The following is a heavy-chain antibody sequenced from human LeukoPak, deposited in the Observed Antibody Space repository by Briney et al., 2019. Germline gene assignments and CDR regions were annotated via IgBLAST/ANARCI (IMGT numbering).Heavy chain of an antibody. J-gene: IGHJ4*02. CDR2: IGNSGGPT. CDR1: AFTFSSYG. CDR3: AKSGPNYFHY. V-gene: IGHV3-23*01. Sequence: GGSLRLSCVASAFTFSSYGMSWVRQAPGKGLEWVSTIGNSGGPTYYADSVKGRFTISRDNSKNTLYLQMNSLRAGDTAVYYCAKSGPNYFHYWGQGTLVTVSS.